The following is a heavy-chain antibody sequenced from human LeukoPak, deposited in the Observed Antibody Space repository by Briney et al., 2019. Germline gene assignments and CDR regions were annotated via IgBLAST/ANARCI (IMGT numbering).Heavy chain of an antibody. CDR1: GGSISTYY. J-gene: IGHJ6*02. D-gene: IGHD3-10*01. CDR3: ARGSGGGSGAYYKDHYYGMDV. Sequence: SETLSLTCSVSGGSISTYYWSWIRQPAGNALEWIGRIHRSGRSNYNPSLESRVTMSVDTSNNQFSLKLNSVTAADTAVYYCARGSGGGSGAYYKDHYYGMDVWGPGTTVTVS. V-gene: IGHV4-4*07. CDR2: IHRSGRS.